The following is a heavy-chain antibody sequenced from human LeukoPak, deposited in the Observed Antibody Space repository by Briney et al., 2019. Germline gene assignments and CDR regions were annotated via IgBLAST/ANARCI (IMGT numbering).Heavy chain of an antibody. CDR1: GFTFSSYA. J-gene: IGHJ5*02. V-gene: IGHV3-23*01. Sequence: GGSLRLSCAASGFTFSSYAMSWVRQAPGKGLEWVSAISGSGGSTYYADSVKGRFTISRDNSKNTLYLQMNSLRAEDTAVYYCAKDPKWFGELLQWFDPWGQGTLVTVSS. CDR3: AKDPKWFGELLQWFDP. D-gene: IGHD3-10*01. CDR2: ISGSGGST.